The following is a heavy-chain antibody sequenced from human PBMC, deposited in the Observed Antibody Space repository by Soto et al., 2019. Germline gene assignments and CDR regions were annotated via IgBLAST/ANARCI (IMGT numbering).Heavy chain of an antibody. CDR1: GGSISTDNW. J-gene: IGHJ4*02. CDR3: ARGGRWLFDY. D-gene: IGHD5-12*01. CDR2: IYHSGNT. V-gene: IGHV4-4*02. Sequence: QVQLMESGPGLVKPSGTLSLTCAVSGGSISTDNWWSWVRQPPGKGLEWVGEIYHSGNTNYNPSLKSRLTISIDKSKDQFSLDVTFVTAAYTAVYYCARGGRWLFDYWGQGALVTVSS.